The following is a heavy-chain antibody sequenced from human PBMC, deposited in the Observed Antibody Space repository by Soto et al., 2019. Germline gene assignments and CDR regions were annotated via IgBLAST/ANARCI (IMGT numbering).Heavy chain of an antibody. Sequence: GGSLRLSCAASRFSFSSHSMNWVRQAPGKGLEWVSSISGSTDYIYYAGSVKGRFTISRDNAKNSLYLQMSSLRAEDTAVYYCARSTLYSGYDLGFDYWGQGTLVTVSS. J-gene: IGHJ4*02. V-gene: IGHV3-21*01. CDR1: RFSFSSHS. D-gene: IGHD5-12*01. CDR2: ISGSTDYI. CDR3: ARSTLYSGYDLGFDY.